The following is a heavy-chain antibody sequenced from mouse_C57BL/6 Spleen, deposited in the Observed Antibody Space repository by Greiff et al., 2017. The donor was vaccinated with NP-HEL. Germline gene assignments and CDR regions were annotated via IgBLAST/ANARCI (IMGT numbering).Heavy chain of an antibody. CDR3: ARTGTEGDFDY. Sequence: QVQLQQSGAELVKPGASVKISCKASGYAFSSYWMNWVKQRPGKGLEWIGQIYPGDGDTNYNGKFKGKATLTADKSSSTAYMQLSSLTSEDSAVYFCARTGTEGDFDYWGQGTTLTVSS. D-gene: IGHD4-1*01. J-gene: IGHJ2*01. CDR1: GYAFSSYW. V-gene: IGHV1-80*01. CDR2: IYPGDGDT.